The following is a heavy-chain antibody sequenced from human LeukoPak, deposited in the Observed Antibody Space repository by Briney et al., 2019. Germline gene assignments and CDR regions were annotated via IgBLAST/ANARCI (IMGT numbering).Heavy chain of an antibody. Sequence: SETLSLTCAVYGGSFSDYYWTWIRQPPGKGLEWIGEINDSGSTNYNPSLKSPVTISVDTSKNQFSLKVNSVTAADTAVYYCARVQDYDSSGYYLGYRGRGTLVTVSS. CDR2: INDSGST. CDR1: GGSFSDYY. V-gene: IGHV4-34*01. J-gene: IGHJ4*02. D-gene: IGHD3-22*01. CDR3: ARVQDYDSSGYYLGY.